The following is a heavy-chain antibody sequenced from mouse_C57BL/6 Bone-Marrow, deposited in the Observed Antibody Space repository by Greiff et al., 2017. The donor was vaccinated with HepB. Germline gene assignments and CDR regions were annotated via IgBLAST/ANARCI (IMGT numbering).Heavy chain of an antibody. Sequence: VQLQQPGAELVKPGASVKLSCKASGYTFTSYWMHWVKQRPGQGLEWIGMIHPNSGSTNYNEKFKSKATLTVDKSSSTVYMQLSSLTSEDSAVYYCARLGAYWGQGTLVTVSA. CDR2: IHPNSGST. V-gene: IGHV1-64*01. CDR1: GYTFTSYW. J-gene: IGHJ3*01. CDR3: ARLGAY.